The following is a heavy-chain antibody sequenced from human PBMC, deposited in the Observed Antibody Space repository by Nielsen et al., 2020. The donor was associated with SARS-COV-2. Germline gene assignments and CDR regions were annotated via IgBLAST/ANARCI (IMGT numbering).Heavy chain of an antibody. J-gene: IGHJ4*02. CDR1: GFTFSSYA. CDR3: ATSGRYY. D-gene: IGHD1-26*01. Sequence: GESLKISCAASGFTFSSYAMSWVRQAPGKGLEWVSAISGSGSSAYYADAVKGRFTVSRDNSKTTLYLQMNSLRAEDTAVYFCATSGRYYWGQGTLVTVSS. CDR2: ISGSGSSA. V-gene: IGHV3-23*01.